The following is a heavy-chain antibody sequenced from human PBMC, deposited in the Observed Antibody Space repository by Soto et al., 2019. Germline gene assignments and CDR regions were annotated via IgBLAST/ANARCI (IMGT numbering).Heavy chain of an antibody. CDR3: AKGGGSCCFDN. J-gene: IGHJ4*02. V-gene: IGHV3-23*01. CDR2: ISGSGGNST. D-gene: IGHD2-15*01. CDR1: GFTFSTYA. Sequence: EVQLLESGGGLVQPGGSLRLSCAASGFTFSTYAMSWVRQAPGKGLEWVSAISGSGGNSTFYGDSVKGRFTISRDNSKNTFYLQMNSLGAEDTAVYYCAKGGGSCCFDNWGQGTLVTVSS.